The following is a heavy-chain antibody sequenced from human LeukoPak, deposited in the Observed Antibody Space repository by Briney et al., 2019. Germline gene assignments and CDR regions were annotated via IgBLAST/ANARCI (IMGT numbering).Heavy chain of an antibody. CDR1: GGSISSGAYY. V-gene: IGHV4-31*03. CDR2: IYYSGST. D-gene: IGHD4-17*01. J-gene: IGHJ5*02. Sequence: SQTLSLTCTVSGGSISSGAYYWSWIRQHPGKGLEWIGYIYYSGSTYCNPSLKSRVTISVDTSKNQFSLKLSSVAAADTAVYYCARGQTTVTAMWFDPWGQGTLVTVSS. CDR3: ARGQTTVTAMWFDP.